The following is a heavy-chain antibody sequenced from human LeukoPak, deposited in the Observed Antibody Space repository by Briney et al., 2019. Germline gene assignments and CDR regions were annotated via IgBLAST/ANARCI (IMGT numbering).Heavy chain of an antibody. Sequence: SETLSLTCAVYAGSLSGYYWSWIRQPPGKGLEWIGSISYSGSTYYNSSLESRVTISVDTSKNHFSLKLRSVTAADTAVYYCASGEYNYGFPPFDYWGQGTLVTVSS. D-gene: IGHD5-18*01. J-gene: IGHJ4*02. CDR3: ASGEYNYGFPPFDY. CDR2: ISYSGST. V-gene: IGHV4-34*01. CDR1: AGSLSGYY.